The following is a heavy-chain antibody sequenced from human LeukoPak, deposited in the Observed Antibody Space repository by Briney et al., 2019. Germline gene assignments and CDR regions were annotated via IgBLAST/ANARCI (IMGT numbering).Heavy chain of an antibody. CDR1: GYTFTSYG. V-gene: IGHV1-18*01. D-gene: IGHD2-21*02. CDR2: ISAYNGNT. Sequence: GASVKVSCKASGYTFTSYGISWVRQAPGQGLEWMGWISAYNGNTNYAQKFQGRATITAEKSTSTAYMELSSLGSEDTAVYYCARAGQYCGGDCYRYWGQGTLVTVSS. J-gene: IGHJ4*02. CDR3: ARAGQYCGGDCYRY.